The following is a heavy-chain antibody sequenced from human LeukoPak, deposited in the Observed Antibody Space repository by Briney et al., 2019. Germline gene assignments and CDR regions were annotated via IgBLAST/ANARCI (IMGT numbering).Heavy chain of an antibody. D-gene: IGHD6-13*01. J-gene: IGHJ4*02. CDR3: KSGGAAPGAFDY. CDR1: GFTFTSYW. V-gene: IGHV3-7*01. Sequence: GGSLRLSCAASGFTFTSYWMSWMRQAPGKGLQWVANIKHDGSEQYYVDSVKGRFTISRDNARNSLYLQMNSLGVEDTAVYYCKSGGAAPGAFDYWGQGALVTVSS. CDR2: IKHDGSEQ.